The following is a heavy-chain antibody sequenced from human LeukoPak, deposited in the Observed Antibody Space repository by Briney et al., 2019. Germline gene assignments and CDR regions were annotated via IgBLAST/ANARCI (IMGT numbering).Heavy chain of an antibody. Sequence: PGGSLRLSCAASGFTVSSNYMSWVRQAPGKGLGWVSVIYTRGRTDYADSVKGRFTISRDTSNNALYLQMDSLRVEDTAVYYCARGSLYGSQVFNSWGQGTLVTVSS. CDR2: IYTRGRT. CDR1: GFTVSSNY. V-gene: IGHV3-53*01. D-gene: IGHD5/OR15-5a*01. CDR3: ARGSLYGSQVFNS. J-gene: IGHJ4*02.